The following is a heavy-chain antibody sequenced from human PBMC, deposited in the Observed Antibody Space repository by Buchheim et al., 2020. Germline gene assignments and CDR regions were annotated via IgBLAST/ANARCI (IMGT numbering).Heavy chain of an antibody. D-gene: IGHD3-10*01. CDR1: GFTFSSYA. V-gene: IGHV3-23*01. CDR2: ISDSGVTT. J-gene: IGHJ4*02. Sequence: EVQLLESGGGLVQPGGSLRLSCAASGFTFSSYAMSWVRQVPGKGLAWVSSISDSGVTTSFADSVKGRFTISRDNSKNTLYLQMNSLRAKDTAVYYCAEAIRASDYWGQGTL. CDR3: AEAIRASDY.